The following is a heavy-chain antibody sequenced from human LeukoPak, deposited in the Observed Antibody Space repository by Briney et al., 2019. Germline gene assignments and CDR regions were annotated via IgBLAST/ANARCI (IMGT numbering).Heavy chain of an antibody. CDR2: ISSSSSYI. Sequence: TGGSLRLSCTTSGFTFGDHAMTWVRQAPGKGLEWVSSISSSSSYIYYADSVKGRFTISRDNAKNSLYLQMNSLRAEDTAVYYCARDPPRIAAAGSVIWGQGTLVTVSS. V-gene: IGHV3-21*01. CDR1: GFTFGDHA. J-gene: IGHJ4*02. CDR3: ARDPPRIAAAGSVI. D-gene: IGHD6-13*01.